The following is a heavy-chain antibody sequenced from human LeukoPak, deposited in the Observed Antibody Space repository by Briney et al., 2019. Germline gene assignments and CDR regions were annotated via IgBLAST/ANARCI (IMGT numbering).Heavy chain of an antibody. V-gene: IGHV4-59*01. CDR2: LSKSGNT. Sequence: SGTVSLTCTVSGGSISSYYWSWIRLPPGKGLEWIGYLSKSGNTNYSPSLKSRVTIFGDTSKNQFFLKLSSVTAADTAVYYCARARYVNSFYAFDIWGEGTLVTVST. J-gene: IGHJ3*02. D-gene: IGHD3-9*01. CDR3: ARARYVNSFYAFDI. CDR1: GGSISSYY.